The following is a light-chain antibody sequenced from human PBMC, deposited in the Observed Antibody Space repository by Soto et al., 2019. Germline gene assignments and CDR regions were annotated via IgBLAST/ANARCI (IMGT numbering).Light chain of an antibody. V-gene: IGKV3-20*01. CDR2: GAS. CDR1: QNVDSNY. Sequence: EIMLTQSPGTLSLSPGERATLSCRASQNVDSNYLAWYQQKPGQAPRLLIYGASRRATGIPDKFGGSGSGTDFTLTISRLEPEDFAMYYCQQYGSSPRTFGQGTKVDIK. CDR3: QQYGSSPRT. J-gene: IGKJ1*01.